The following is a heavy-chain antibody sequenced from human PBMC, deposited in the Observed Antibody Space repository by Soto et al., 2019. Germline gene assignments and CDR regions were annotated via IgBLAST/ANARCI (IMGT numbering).Heavy chain of an antibody. V-gene: IGHV4-39*01. CDR3: ARTKRDILTGYSIFDY. CDR2: IYYSGST. Sequence: QLQLQESGPGLVKPSETLSLTCTVSGGSISSSSYYWGWIRQPPGKGLEWIGSIYYSGSTYYNPSLKSRVTTSGDTSKNQFSLKLSSVTAADTAVYYCARTKRDILTGYSIFDYWGQGTLVTVSS. D-gene: IGHD3-9*01. CDR1: GGSISSSSYY. J-gene: IGHJ4*02.